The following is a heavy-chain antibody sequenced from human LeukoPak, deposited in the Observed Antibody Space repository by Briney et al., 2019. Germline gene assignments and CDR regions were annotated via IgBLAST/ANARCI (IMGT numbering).Heavy chain of an antibody. CDR2: INPSGGST. Sequence: GESLKISCKASGYTFTSYYMHWVRQAPGQGLEWMGIINPSGGSTSYAQKFQGRVTMTRDTSTSTVYMELSSLRSEDTAVYYCARDVPYSSGWSYYYYYGMDVWGQGTTVTVSS. J-gene: IGHJ6*02. V-gene: IGHV1-46*01. CDR3: ARDVPYSSGWSYYYYYGMDV. CDR1: GYTFTSYY. D-gene: IGHD6-19*01.